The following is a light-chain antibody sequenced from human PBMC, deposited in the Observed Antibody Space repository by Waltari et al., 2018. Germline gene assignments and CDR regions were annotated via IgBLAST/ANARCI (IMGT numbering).Light chain of an antibody. CDR1: QSLVHTHGNTY. CDR3: MQATQFPRT. CDR2: QIS. V-gene: IGKV2-24*01. Sequence: IVMTQPPLSSPVTLGQPASLSCRSSQSLVHTHGNTYLSWLQQRPGQPPRLLIYQISNRFSGVPDRFSGSGAGTDFTLKISRVEAEDVGVYYCMQATQFPRTFGQGTQLEIK. J-gene: IGKJ1*01.